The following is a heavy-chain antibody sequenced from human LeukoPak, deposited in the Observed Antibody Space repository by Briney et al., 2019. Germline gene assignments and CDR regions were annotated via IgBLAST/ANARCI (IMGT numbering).Heavy chain of an antibody. V-gene: IGHV1-18*01. J-gene: IGHJ4*02. D-gene: IGHD3-16*02. CDR2: ISAYNGNT. CDR1: GYTFTSYG. CDR3: ARVGYDYVWGSYRPPSYFDY. Sequence: ASVKVSCKASGYTFTSYGISWVRQAPGQGLEWMGWISAYNGNTNYAQKLQGRVTMTTDTSTSTAYMELRSLRSDDTAVYYCARVGYDYVWGSYRPPSYFDYWGQGTLVTVSS.